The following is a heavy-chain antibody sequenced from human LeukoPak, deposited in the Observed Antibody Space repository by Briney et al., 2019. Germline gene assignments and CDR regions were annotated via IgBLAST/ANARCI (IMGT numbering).Heavy chain of an antibody. J-gene: IGHJ4*02. CDR3: ARGPQSSGWYRVDY. D-gene: IGHD6-19*01. CDR1: GGSISSFY. Sequence: SETLSLTCTVSGGSISSFYWSWIRRPAGKGLEWIGRIYSGGDTNYNPSLKSRVTMSVDTSKNQFSLKLSSVTAADTAVYYCARGPQSSGWYRVDYWGQGTLVTVSS. CDR2: IYSGGDT. V-gene: IGHV4-4*07.